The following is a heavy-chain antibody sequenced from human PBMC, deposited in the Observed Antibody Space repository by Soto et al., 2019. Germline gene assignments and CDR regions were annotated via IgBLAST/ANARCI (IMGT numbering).Heavy chain of an antibody. J-gene: IGHJ4*02. CDR1: GGSMDTYF. CDR2: IYYSGST. Sequence: PSETLSLTCTVSGGSMDTYFWNWVRQPPGKGLEWIGYIYYSGSTKYNTSLKSRVTISVDTSKNQISLNLRSVTAADTAIYYCARVIGGWYEHDYWGQGTLVTVSS. V-gene: IGHV4-59*01. CDR3: ARVIGGWYEHDY. D-gene: IGHD6-19*01.